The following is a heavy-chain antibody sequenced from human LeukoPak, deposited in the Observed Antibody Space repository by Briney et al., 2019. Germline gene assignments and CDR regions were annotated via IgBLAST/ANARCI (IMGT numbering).Heavy chain of an antibody. V-gene: IGHV5-51*01. J-gene: IGHJ4*02. D-gene: IGHD5-24*01. CDR2: IYSGGSYT. CDR3: ARQMATKYYFDY. CDR1: GYIFTSYW. Sequence: GESPQTSCMGSGYIFTSYWIGWVRQMSRKRLEWMGIIYSGGSYTTYSSSFQGQVTISAAKSISTAYLQWSSLKASDTAMYYCARQMATKYYFDYWGQGTLVTVAS.